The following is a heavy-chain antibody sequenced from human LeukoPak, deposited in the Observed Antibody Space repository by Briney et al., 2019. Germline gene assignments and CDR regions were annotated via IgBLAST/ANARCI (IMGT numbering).Heavy chain of an antibody. D-gene: IGHD2-21*02. V-gene: IGHV3-30*03. CDR1: GFTFSSYG. CDR3: AREPSTYCGGDCYSDY. CDR2: ISYDGSNK. J-gene: IGHJ4*02. Sequence: QPGRSLRLSCAASGFTFSSYGMHWVRQAPGKGLEWVAVISYDGSNKYYADSVKGRFTISRDNSKNTLYLQMNSLRAEDTAVYYCAREPSTYCGGDCYSDYWGQGTLVTVSS.